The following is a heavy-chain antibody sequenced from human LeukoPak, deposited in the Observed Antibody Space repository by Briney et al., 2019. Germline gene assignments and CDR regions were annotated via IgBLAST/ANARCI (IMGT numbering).Heavy chain of an antibody. CDR1: GFTVSSNY. Sequence: PGGSLRLSCAASGFTVSSNYMSWARQAPGKGLEWVSVIYSGGSTYYADSVKGRFTISRDNAKNSLYLQMNSLRAEDTAVYYCAREPYSGSYLYYFDYWGQGTLVTVSS. CDR3: AREPYSGSYLYYFDY. J-gene: IGHJ4*02. D-gene: IGHD1-26*01. CDR2: IYSGGST. V-gene: IGHV3-53*01.